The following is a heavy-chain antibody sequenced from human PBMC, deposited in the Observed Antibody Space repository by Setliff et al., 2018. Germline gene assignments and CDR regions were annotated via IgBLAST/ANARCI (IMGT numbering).Heavy chain of an antibody. CDR1: GGSISSSRYY. CDR3: ARVSGMGSPPYYYYYGMDV. Sequence: PSETLSLTCTVSGGSISSSRYYWGWIRQPPGKGLEWIGSIYYSGSTYYNPSLKSRVTISVDTSKNQFSLKLSSVTAADTAMYYRARVSGMGSPPYYYYYGMDVWGQGTTVTVSS. D-gene: IGHD6-25*01. J-gene: IGHJ6*02. CDR2: IYYSGST. V-gene: IGHV4-39*07.